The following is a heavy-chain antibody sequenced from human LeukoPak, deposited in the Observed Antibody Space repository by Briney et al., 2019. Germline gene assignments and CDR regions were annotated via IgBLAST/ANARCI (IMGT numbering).Heavy chain of an antibody. J-gene: IGHJ5*02. CDR1: GGSISSSSYY. D-gene: IGHD3-22*01. CDR2: IYYSGST. Sequence: SETLSLTCTVSGGSISSSSYYWGWIRQPPGKGLGWIGSIYYSGSTYYNPSLKSRVTISVDTSKNQFSLKLSSVTAADTAVYYCARADSSGFNWFDPWGQGTLVTVSS. CDR3: ARADSSGFNWFDP. V-gene: IGHV4-39*07.